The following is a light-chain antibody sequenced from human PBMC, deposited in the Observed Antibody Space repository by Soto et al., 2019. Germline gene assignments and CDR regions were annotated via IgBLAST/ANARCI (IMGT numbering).Light chain of an antibody. CDR2: WAS. CDR3: QQYYSTLLP. CDR1: QIVLYSSNNKNY. Sequence: DIVMTQSPDSLAVSLGERATINCKSSQIVLYSSNNKNYLAWYQHKPGQPPKLLIYWASTRESGVPDRFSGSGSGTDFTLTISSLQAEDVAVYYCQQYYSTLLPFGGGTKV. V-gene: IGKV4-1*01. J-gene: IGKJ4*01.